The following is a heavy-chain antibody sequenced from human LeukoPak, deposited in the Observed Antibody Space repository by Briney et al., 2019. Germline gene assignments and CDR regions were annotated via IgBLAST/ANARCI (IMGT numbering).Heavy chain of an antibody. CDR1: GGSISSSNW. D-gene: IGHD5-18*01. J-gene: IGHJ3*02. V-gene: IGHV4-4*02. Sequence: SGTLSLTCAVSGGSISSSNWWNWVRQPPGKGLEWIGEIYHSGSTNYNPSLKSRVTISVDKSKNQFSLKLSSVTAADTAVYYCARAGYSYGDDAFDIWGQGTMVTVSS. CDR3: ARAGYSYGDDAFDI. CDR2: IYHSGST.